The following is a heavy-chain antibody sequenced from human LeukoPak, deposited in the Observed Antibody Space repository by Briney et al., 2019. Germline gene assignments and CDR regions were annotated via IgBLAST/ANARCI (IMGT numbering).Heavy chain of an antibody. CDR3: ARTATYYYDSSGPFDY. CDR1: GYTFTSYG. Sequence: ASVKASCKASGYTFTSYGISWVRQAPGQGLEWMGWISAYNGNTNYAQKLQGRVTMTTDTSTSTAYMELRSLRSDDTAVYYCARTATYYYDSSGPFDYWGQGTLVTVSS. V-gene: IGHV1-18*01. J-gene: IGHJ4*02. CDR2: ISAYNGNT. D-gene: IGHD3-22*01.